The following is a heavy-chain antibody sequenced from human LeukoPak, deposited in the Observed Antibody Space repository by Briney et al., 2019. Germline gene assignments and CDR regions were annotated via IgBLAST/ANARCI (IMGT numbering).Heavy chain of an antibody. CDR2: IRSRSYGGTT. Sequence: GGSLRLSCAASGFTFRSYWMHWVRQAPGKGLEWVGFIRSRSYGGTTEYAASVRGRFTISRDDSKSIAYLQVNSLKTEDTAVYYCTRVRSGNDFDYWGQGTLVTVSS. CDR1: GFTFRSYW. CDR3: TRVRSGNDFDY. D-gene: IGHD3-10*01. V-gene: IGHV3-49*02. J-gene: IGHJ4*02.